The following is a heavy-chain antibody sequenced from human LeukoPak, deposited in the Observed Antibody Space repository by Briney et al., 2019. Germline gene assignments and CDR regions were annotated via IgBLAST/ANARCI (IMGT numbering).Heavy chain of an antibody. CDR1: GGSISSYY. D-gene: IGHD6-19*01. V-gene: IGHV4-59*01. Sequence: SETLSLTCTVSGGSISSYYWSWIRQPPGKGLEWIGYIYYSGSTNYNPSLKSRVTISVDTSKNQFSLKLSSVTAADTAVYYWAREPRGYRSGWPRSRAFDIWGQGTMVTVSS. CDR2: IYYSGST. J-gene: IGHJ3*02. CDR3: AREPRGYRSGWPRSRAFDI.